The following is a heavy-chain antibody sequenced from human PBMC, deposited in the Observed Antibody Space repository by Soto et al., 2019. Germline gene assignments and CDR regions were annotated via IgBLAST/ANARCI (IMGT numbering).Heavy chain of an antibody. J-gene: IGHJ4*02. CDR3: ARRGSSGTPVDY. V-gene: IGHV4-38-2*01. CDR2: IYHSGST. CDR1: GYSISSGDY. Sequence: SETLSLSCGVSGYSISSGDYWGWIRQPPGKGLEWIGNIYHSGSTYYNPSLKSRVTISVDKSKNQFSLKLSSVTAADTAVYYCARRGSSGTPVDYWGQGTLVTVS. D-gene: IGHD1-26*01.